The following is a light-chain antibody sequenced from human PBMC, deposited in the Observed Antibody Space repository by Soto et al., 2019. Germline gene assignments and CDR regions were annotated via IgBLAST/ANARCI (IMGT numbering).Light chain of an antibody. CDR1: SSSIGANP. CDR2: NND. CDR3: EAWDDSLYGAV. Sequence: QSVLNQAPSASGTPGQRVTISCSGRSSSIGANPINWYQQLQGTAPNLLIYNNDQRPSGVPDRFSASKSGTSASLAISGLQSEDEAYYYCEAWDDSLYGAVLGGGTKLTVL. J-gene: IGLJ2*01. V-gene: IGLV1-44*01.